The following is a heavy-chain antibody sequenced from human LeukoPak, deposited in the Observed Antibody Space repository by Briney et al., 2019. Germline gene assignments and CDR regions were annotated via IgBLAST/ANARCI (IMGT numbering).Heavy chain of an antibody. CDR1: GFTFSSYA. Sequence: PGGSLRLSCAASGFTFSSYAMHWVRQAPGKGLEWVSCISGSGGYIYYADSVKGRFTISRDNPKNSLYLQMNSLRADDTAVYYCARARGGGYDSLDYWGQGTLVTVSS. CDR3: ARARGGGYDSLDY. J-gene: IGHJ4*02. D-gene: IGHD5-12*01. V-gene: IGHV3-21*01. CDR2: ISGSGGYI.